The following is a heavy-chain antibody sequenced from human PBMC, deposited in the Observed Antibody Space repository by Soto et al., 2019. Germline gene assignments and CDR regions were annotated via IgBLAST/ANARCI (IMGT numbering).Heavy chain of an antibody. Sequence: SETMSLTCTVSGDNVTSVSDYWSWIKKPPGKGLEWIGYIYYSGSADYNPSLGSRIDINADTSKNQVSLQLNSVTPEDTAVYYCARSEEDSDYYYYGMDVWGQGTTVTVSS. V-gene: IGHV4-61*01. CDR3: ARSEEDSDYYYYGMDV. CDR1: GDNVTSVSDY. J-gene: IGHJ6*02. D-gene: IGHD2-15*01. CDR2: IYYSGSA.